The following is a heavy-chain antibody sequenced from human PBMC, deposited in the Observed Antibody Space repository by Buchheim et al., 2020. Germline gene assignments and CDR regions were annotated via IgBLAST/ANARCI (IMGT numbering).Heavy chain of an antibody. J-gene: IGHJ4*02. CDR2: ISASGGST. D-gene: IGHD7-27*01. CDR1: GFTFNNYG. CDR3: AKGLTGDAFDY. V-gene: IGHV3-23*01. Sequence: EVQLLESGGGLVQPGGSLRLSCAASGFTFNNYGMTWFRQAPETGLEWVSLISASGGSTYYADSVRGRFTISRDNSKNTLHLQMNSLRAEDTAVYYCAKGLTGDAFDYWGPGTL.